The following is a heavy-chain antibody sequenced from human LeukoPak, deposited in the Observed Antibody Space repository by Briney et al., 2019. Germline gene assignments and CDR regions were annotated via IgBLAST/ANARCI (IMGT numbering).Heavy chain of an antibody. CDR3: ASARWLLWKHFQH. J-gene: IGHJ1*01. D-gene: IGHD3-10*01. CDR2: IKQDGSEK. V-gene: IGHV3-7*01. CDR1: GFTFSSYW. Sequence: PGGSLRLSCAASGFTFSSYWMSWVRQAPGKGLEWVANIKQDGSEKYYVDSVKGRFTISRDNAKNSLYLQMNSLRAEDTAVYYCASARWLLWKHFQHWGQGTLVTVSS.